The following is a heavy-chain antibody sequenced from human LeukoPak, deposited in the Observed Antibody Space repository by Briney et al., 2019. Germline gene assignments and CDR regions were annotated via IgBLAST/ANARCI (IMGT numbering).Heavy chain of an antibody. Sequence: GGSLRPSCAASGFTFDDYGMSWVRQAPGKGLEWVAGINWNGGSTGYAGSVKGRFTISRDNSKNSLYLQMNSLRAEDTALYHCARGLGYCSSTSCYGRYFDLWGRGTLVTVSS. CDR3: ARGLGYCSSTSCYGRYFDL. V-gene: IGHV3-20*01. CDR1: GFTFDDYG. D-gene: IGHD2-2*01. CDR2: INWNGGST. J-gene: IGHJ2*01.